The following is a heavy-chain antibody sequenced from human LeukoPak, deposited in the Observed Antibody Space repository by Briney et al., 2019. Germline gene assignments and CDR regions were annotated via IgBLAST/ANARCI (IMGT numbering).Heavy chain of an antibody. Sequence: GGSLRLSCAASGFTVSTHFMSWVRQAPGKRLEWVSVLYSGGDTYYADSVNGRFTISRDTSENTLYLQMNSLRAEDTAIYYCTRGTTGWHAFWGQGTLVTVSS. V-gene: IGHV3-53*01. CDR3: TRGTTGWHAF. CDR2: LYSGGDT. D-gene: IGHD1-14*01. CDR1: GFTVSTHF. J-gene: IGHJ4*02.